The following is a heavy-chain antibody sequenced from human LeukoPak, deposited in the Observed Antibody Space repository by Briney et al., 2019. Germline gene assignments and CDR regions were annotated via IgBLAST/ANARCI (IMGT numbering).Heavy chain of an antibody. Sequence: PSETLSLTCTVAGGSISSYYWSWIRQPPGKGLEWIGYIYYTGSTNYNPSLKSRVTISVDTSKNQFSLKLSSVTAADTAVYYCARDRPGGSSLDYWGQGTLVTVSS. J-gene: IGHJ4*02. CDR1: GGSISSYY. CDR2: IYYTGST. CDR3: ARDRPGGSSLDY. D-gene: IGHD6-13*01. V-gene: IGHV4-59*01.